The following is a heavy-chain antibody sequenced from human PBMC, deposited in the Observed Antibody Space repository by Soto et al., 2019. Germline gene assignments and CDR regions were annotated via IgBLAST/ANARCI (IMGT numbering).Heavy chain of an antibody. V-gene: IGHV1-69*13. Sequence: GASVKVSCEASGGRFRSYASRWVRQGPGQGLEWMGGIIPIFGTANYAQKFQGRVTITADESTSTAYMELSSLRSEDAAVYYCARGCSGGSCYLDYSYGMDVWGQRPTVTVSS. CDR3: ARGCSGGSCYLDYSYGMDV. J-gene: IGHJ6*02. CDR2: IIPIFGTA. D-gene: IGHD2-15*01. CDR1: GGRFRSYA.